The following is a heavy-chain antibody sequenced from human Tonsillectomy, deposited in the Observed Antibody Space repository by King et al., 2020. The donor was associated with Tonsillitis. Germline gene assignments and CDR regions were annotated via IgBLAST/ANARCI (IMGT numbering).Heavy chain of an antibody. CDR1: GFTFSSYG. CDR2: ISYDGSNK. Sequence: QVQLVESGGGVVQPGRSLRLSCAASGFTFSSYGMHWVRQAPGKGLEWVAVISYDGSNKYYADSVKGRFTISRDNSKNTLYLQMNSLRAEDTAVYYCAKGNLERRGRGYYYGMDVWGQGTTVTVSS. J-gene: IGHJ6*02. CDR3: AKGNLERRGRGYYYGMDV. D-gene: IGHD1-1*01. V-gene: IGHV3-30*18.